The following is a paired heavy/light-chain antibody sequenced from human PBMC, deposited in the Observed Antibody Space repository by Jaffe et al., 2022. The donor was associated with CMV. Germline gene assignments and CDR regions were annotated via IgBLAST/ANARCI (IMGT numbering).Heavy chain of an antibody. CDR3: ARHDTIMGGPTFDY. D-gene: IGHD1-26*01. V-gene: IGHV4-59*08. CDR1: GGSIGSYY. CDR2: ISYTGSS. Sequence: QVQLQESGPGLVKPSETLSLTCTVSGGSIGSYYWSWIRQPPGKGLEWIGYISYTGSSNYNPSVESRVTISSDTSKNQVSLRLSSVTAADTAVYYCARHDTIMGGPTFDYWGQGTLVTVSS. J-gene: IGHJ4*02.
Light chain of an antibody. Sequence: EIVLTQSPGTLSLSPGERATLSCRASQSVSTSYLAWYQQKPGQAPRLLIYGTSIRATGVPDRFSGSGSGTDFTLTISRLEPEDSAVYSCQQFGSSPRYSFGQGTKVEIK. CDR3: QQFGSSPRYS. CDR2: GTS. V-gene: IGKV3-20*01. J-gene: IGKJ2*03. CDR1: QSVSTSY.